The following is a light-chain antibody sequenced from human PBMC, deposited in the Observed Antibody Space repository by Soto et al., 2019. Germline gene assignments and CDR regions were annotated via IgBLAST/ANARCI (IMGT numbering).Light chain of an antibody. CDR2: DAS. CDR3: HRYNTYST. CDR1: QGITNW. J-gene: IGKJ1*01. V-gene: IGKV1-5*01. Sequence: DIQMTQSPSSLSASVGDSATLTCRASQGITNWLAWYQQKPGKAPMLLIYDASSLESGVPSRFSGGGFGADFTLTINRLPHDDFATYYCHRYNTYSTFGQGTKVEMK.